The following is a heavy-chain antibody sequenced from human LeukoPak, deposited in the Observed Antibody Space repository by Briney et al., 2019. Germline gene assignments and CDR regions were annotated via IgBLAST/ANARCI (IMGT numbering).Heavy chain of an antibody. CDR2: ITWNAETT. CDR1: GFYFGDYG. Sequence: PGGSLRLSCTASGFYFGDYGMSWVRQAPGKGLERVSGITWNAETTSYAQSVKGRFTISRDNSKNTLYLKMNSLRAEDTAVYYCAKEYDSSAPGAFDIWGQGTMVTVSS. J-gene: IGHJ3*02. V-gene: IGHV3-20*04. D-gene: IGHD3-22*01. CDR3: AKEYDSSAPGAFDI.